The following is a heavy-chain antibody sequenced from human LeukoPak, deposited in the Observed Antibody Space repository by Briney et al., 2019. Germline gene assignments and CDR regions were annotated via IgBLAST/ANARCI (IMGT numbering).Heavy chain of an antibody. D-gene: IGHD2-15*01. V-gene: IGHV3-30-3*01. Sequence: GGSLRLSCAASGFTFSSYAMHWVRQAPGKGLEWVAVISYDGSNKYYADSVKGRFTISRDNSKNTLYLQMNSLRAEDTAIYYCAKDGSSVGGFFDYWGQGTLVTVSS. CDR2: ISYDGSNK. CDR1: GFTFSSYA. J-gene: IGHJ4*02. CDR3: AKDGSSVGGFFDY.